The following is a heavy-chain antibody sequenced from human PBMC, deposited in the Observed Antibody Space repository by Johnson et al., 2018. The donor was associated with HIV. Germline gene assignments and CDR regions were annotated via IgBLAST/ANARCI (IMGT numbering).Heavy chain of an antibody. Sequence: QMLLVESGGGVVQPGRSLRLSCAASGFTFSSYAMHWVRQAPGKGLECVAVISYDGSNKYYADSVKGRFTISRDNSKNTLYLQMNSLRAEDTAVYYCMSRRGSPGARDALDIWGQGTMVTVSS. D-gene: IGHD5-24*01. V-gene: IGHV3-30*04. CDR2: ISYDGSNK. CDR3: MSRRGSPGARDALDI. J-gene: IGHJ3*02. CDR1: GFTFSSYA.